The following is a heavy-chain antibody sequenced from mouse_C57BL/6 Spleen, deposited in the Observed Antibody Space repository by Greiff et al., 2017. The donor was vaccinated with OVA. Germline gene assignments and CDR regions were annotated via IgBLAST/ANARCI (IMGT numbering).Heavy chain of an antibody. V-gene: IGHV1-54*01. CDR2: INPGSGGT. D-gene: IGHD1-1*01. CDR1: GYAFTNYL. Sequence: QVQLKQSGAELVRPGTSVKVSCKASGYAFTNYLIEWVKQRPGQGLEWIGVINPGSGGTNYNEKFKGKATLTADKSSSTAYMQLSSLTSEDSAVYVGARGTIATVVARELDYWGQGTLVTVSA. J-gene: IGHJ3*01. CDR3: ARGTIATVVARELDY.